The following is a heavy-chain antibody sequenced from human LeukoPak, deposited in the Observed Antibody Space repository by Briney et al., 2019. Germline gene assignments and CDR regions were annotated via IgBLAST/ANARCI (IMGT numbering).Heavy chain of an antibody. CDR3: ARDNIAYCGGDCYNDALDI. J-gene: IGHJ3*02. CDR1: GFTFSSYS. Sequence: GGSLRLSCAASGFTFSSYSMNWVRQAPGKGLEWVSVIYSGGSTYYADSVKGRFTISRDNSKNTLYLQMNSLRAEDTAVYYCARDNIAYCGGDCYNDALDIWGQGTMVTVSS. V-gene: IGHV3-66*01. CDR2: IYSGGST. D-gene: IGHD2-21*02.